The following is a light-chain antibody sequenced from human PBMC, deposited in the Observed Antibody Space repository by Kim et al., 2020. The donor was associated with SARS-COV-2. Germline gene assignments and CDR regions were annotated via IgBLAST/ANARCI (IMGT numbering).Light chain of an antibody. Sequence: ELTQPPSASGTPGQRVTISCSGSSSNIGSDYVYWYQQLPGTAPKLLIYRNNQRPSGVPDRFSGSKSGTSASLAISGLRSENEADYYCASWDDSLVFGGGTKVTVL. CDR2: RNN. J-gene: IGLJ2*01. V-gene: IGLV1-47*01. CDR3: ASWDDSLV. CDR1: SSNIGSDY.